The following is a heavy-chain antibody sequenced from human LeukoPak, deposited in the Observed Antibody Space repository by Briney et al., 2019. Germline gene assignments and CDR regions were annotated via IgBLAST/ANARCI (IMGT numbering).Heavy chain of an antibody. CDR2: ISYDGSNK. CDR3: ASWDDH. D-gene: IGHD1-26*01. CDR1: GFTFSSYA. J-gene: IGHJ5*02. Sequence: GRSLRLSCAASGFTFSSYAMHWVRQAPGKGLEWVAVISYDGSNKYYADSVKGRFTISRDNSKNTLYLQMNSLRAEDTAVYYCASWDDHWGQGTLVTVSS. V-gene: IGHV3-30*14.